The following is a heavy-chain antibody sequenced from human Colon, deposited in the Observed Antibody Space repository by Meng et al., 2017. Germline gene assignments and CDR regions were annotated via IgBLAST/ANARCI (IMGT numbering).Heavy chain of an antibody. D-gene: IGHD6-19*01. CDR2: IYNSGST. CDR3: ARVPLTRGSGWYYFDY. V-gene: IGHV4-59*01. Sequence: GQLRVSAPVQVKHSETLSHTCTVSGGSISSYYWSWIRQPPGKGLEWIGYIYNSGSTNYNPSLESRVTISVGTSKNQFSLKLSSVTAADTAVYYCARVPLTRGSGWYYFDYWGQGTLVTVSS. J-gene: IGHJ4*02. CDR1: GGSISSYY.